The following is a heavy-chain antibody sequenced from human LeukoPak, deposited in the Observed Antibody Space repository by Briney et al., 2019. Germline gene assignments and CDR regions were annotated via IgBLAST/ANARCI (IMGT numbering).Heavy chain of an antibody. CDR1: GGSVNRGTFF. V-gene: IGHV4-61*01. CDR2: ISNSGST. CDR3: ARSPSGYRFDS. J-gene: IGHJ4*02. Sequence: SETLSLTCAVSGGSVNRGTFFWTWIRKPPGKGLERIGYISNSGSTNYHPSLKSRVTISSDTSKTQFTLKLTSVTAADTAVYFCARSPSGYRFDSWGQGTLVTVSS. D-gene: IGHD3-22*01.